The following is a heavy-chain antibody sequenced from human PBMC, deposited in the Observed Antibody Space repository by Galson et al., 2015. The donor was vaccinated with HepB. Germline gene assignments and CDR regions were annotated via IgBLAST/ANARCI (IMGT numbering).Heavy chain of an antibody. D-gene: IGHD3-16*02. V-gene: IGHV1-69*13. J-gene: IGHJ4*02. CDR2: IIPIFGTA. CDR1: GGTFSSYA. Sequence: SVKVSCKASGGTFSSYAISWVRQAPGQGLEWMGGIIPIFGTANYAQKFQGRVTITADESTSTAYMELSSLRSEDTAVYYCARDRPSLRLGELSYYFDYWGQGTLVTVSS. CDR3: ARDRPSLRLGELSYYFDY.